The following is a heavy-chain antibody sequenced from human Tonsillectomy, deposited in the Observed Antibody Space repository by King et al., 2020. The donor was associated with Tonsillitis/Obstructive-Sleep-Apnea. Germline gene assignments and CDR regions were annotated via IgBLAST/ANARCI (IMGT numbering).Heavy chain of an antibody. CDR2: ISAYNGNT. CDR1: GYTFTSYG. D-gene: IGHD6-13*01. J-gene: IGHJ3*02. V-gene: IGHV1-18*01. CDR3: ARELHRAAAAGPANYAFDI. Sequence: QLVQSGAEVKKPGASVKVSCKASGYTFTSYGISWVRQAPGQGLEWMGWISAYNGNTNYAQKLQGRVTMTTDTSTSTAYMELRSLRSDDTVVYYCARELHRAAAAGPANYAFDIWVQGTMVTVSS.